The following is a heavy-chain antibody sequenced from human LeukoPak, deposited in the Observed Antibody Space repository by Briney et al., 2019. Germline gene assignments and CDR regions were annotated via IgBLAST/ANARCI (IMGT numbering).Heavy chain of an antibody. CDR3: AKDSTSLLFEY. CDR1: GFTLSSYA. J-gene: IGHJ4*02. Sequence: GGSLRLSCAASGFTLSSYAMSWVRQAPGKGLEWVSAISGSGGSTYYADSVKGRFTISRDNSKNTLYLQMNSLRAEDTAVYYCAKDSTSLLFEYWGQGTLVTVSS. V-gene: IGHV3-23*01. D-gene: IGHD3-10*01. CDR2: ISGSGGST.